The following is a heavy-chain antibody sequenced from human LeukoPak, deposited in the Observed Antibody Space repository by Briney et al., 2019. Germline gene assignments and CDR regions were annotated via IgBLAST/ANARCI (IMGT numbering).Heavy chain of an antibody. D-gene: IGHD6-19*01. J-gene: IGHJ4*02. V-gene: IGHV3-23*01. CDR2: ISGSGGNT. CDR1: GFTFSSYA. CDR3: AKVVDSSGWGEFDY. Sequence: GGSLRLSCAASGFTFSSYAMSWVRQAPGKGLEWVSAISGSGGNTYYADSVKGRFTISRDNSKNTLYLQMNSLRAEDTAVYYCAKVVDSSGWGEFDYWGQGTLVTVSS.